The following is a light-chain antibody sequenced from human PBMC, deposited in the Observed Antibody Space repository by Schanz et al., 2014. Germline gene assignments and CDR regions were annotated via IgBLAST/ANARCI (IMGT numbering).Light chain of an antibody. Sequence: QSALTQPASVSGSPGQSITISCSGTSSDIGSSLYVSWYQQHPGKAPKLMIYEVSQRPSGVPDRFSGSKSGNTASLAISGLQSEDEADYFCASWGDSPNGVVFGGGTKLTVL. CDR1: SSDIGSSLY. CDR2: EVS. J-gene: IGLJ2*01. CDR3: ASWGDSPNGVV. V-gene: IGLV2-8*01.